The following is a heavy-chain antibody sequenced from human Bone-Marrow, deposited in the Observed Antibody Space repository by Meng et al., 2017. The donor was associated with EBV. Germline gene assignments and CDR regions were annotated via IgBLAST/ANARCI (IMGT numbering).Heavy chain of an antibody. CDR1: GIVFSNFN. CDR3: ARDEMSTPHFVY. D-gene: IGHD5/OR15-5a*01. J-gene: IGHJ4*02. V-gene: IGHV3-11*01. CDR2: ISSSGSI. Sequence: VQSLAAWADVRTRWGSLRLSCACAGIVFSNFNMSWIRQAPGKGLDWISYISSSGSIYYADSVKGRFTISRDNAKNSLYLQMNSLRAEDTAVYYCARDEMSTPHFVYWGQGTLVTVSS.